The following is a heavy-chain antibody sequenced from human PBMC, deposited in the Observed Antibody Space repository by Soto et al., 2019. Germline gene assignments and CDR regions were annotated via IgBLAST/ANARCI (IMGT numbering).Heavy chain of an antibody. CDR1: GYSVSSSDYY. CDR3: VRYDRINMKPYSPEGFRI. CDR2: MLYSGNI. D-gene: IGHD3-3*02. J-gene: IGHJ3*02. V-gene: IGHV4-39*01. Sequence: PSETLSLTCSVSGYSVSSSDYYWAWIRQPPGKGLEWIGSMLYSGNIYYNPSLKSRVTISVDTSKNQFSLRLSSVTAADTGVYYCVRYDRINMKPYSPEGFRIWGQGTMVTVSS.